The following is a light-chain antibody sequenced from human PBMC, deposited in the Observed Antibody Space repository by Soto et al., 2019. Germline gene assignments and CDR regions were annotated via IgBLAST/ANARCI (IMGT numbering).Light chain of an antibody. J-gene: IGLJ1*01. CDR2: EVT. CDR3: SSYISTSTLYV. CDR1: SSDVGAYNF. V-gene: IGLV2-14*01. Sequence: QSALTQPASVSGSPGQSITISCTGTSSDVGAYNFVSWYQYHPGKVPKLIIYEVTNRPSGVSNRFSGSKSGNTASLTISGLQAEDEADYYCSSYISTSTLYVFGTGTKLTVL.